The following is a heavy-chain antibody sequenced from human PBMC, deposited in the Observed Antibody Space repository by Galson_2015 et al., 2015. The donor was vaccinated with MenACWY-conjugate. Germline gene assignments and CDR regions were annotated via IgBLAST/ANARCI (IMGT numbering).Heavy chain of an antibody. Sequence: SLRLSCAASGFTLSSHWIHWVRQAPGGGLVWVSRINEDGRSTSYAASVKGRFTISRDNAKNTLYLQMNNLRAEDTAVYYCGRGHTRGSRGAWYIDYWRQGALLSLAP. D-gene: IGHD3-10*01. V-gene: IGHV3-74*01. CDR2: INEDGRST. CDR3: GRGHTRGSRGAWYIDY. CDR1: GFTLSSHW. J-gene: IGHJ4*02.